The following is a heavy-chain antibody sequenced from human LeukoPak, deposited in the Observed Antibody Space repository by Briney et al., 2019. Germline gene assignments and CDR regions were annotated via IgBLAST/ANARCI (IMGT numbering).Heavy chain of an antibody. J-gene: IGHJ4*02. Sequence: SETLPLTCTVSGGSISSPGYYWGWIRQPPGKGLEWIGSIYYNGNTYHNPSLKSRVTMSVDTSRNQFSLKLSSVTAADAAVYYCARDTHLGYWGQGTLVTVSS. CDR2: IYYNGNT. D-gene: IGHD5-18*01. CDR1: GGSISSPGYY. V-gene: IGHV4-39*01. CDR3: ARDTHLGY.